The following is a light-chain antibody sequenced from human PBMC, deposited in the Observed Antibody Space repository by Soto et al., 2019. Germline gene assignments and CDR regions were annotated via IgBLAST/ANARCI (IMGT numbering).Light chain of an antibody. J-gene: IGLJ1*01. V-gene: IGLV2-8*01. CDR1: SSDVGGYNY. Sequence: QSVLTQPPSASGSPGQSVAISCTGTSSDVGGYNYASWYQQHPGKAPKLMIYEVNKRPSGVPDRFSGSKPGNTASLTVSGLQAEDEADYYCGSYAGSSNVFGTGTKVTVL. CDR3: GSYAGSSNV. CDR2: EVN.